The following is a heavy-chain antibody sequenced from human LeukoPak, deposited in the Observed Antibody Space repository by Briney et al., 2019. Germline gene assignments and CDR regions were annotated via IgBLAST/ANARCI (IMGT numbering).Heavy chain of an antibody. J-gene: IGHJ5*02. V-gene: IGHV4-31*03. D-gene: IGHD2-8*02. Sequence: KSSETLSLTCTVSGGSMSRGGYYWSWIRQHRGRGLEWIGYIYYSGCTYYNPSLKSRVIISVDTSNNQFSLKLSSVTAADTAVYYCARSDTGLSHWFDPWGQGPWSPSPQ. CDR2: IYYSGCT. CDR1: GGSMSRGGYY. CDR3: ARSDTGLSHWFDP.